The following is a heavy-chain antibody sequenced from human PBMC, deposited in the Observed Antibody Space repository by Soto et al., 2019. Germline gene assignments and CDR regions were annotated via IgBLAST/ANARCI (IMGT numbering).Heavy chain of an antibody. CDR1: GGSISSYY. J-gene: IGHJ4*02. D-gene: IGHD5-12*01. V-gene: IGHV4-59*01. Sequence: QVQLQESGPGLVKPSETLSLTCTVSGGSISSYYWSWIRQPPGKGLEWIGYIYYTGSTNYNPSLKCRVTISVDTSKNQFSLNLSSVTAADAAVYYCARAGYNIDYWGQGTLVTVSS. CDR2: IYYTGST. CDR3: ARAGYNIDY.